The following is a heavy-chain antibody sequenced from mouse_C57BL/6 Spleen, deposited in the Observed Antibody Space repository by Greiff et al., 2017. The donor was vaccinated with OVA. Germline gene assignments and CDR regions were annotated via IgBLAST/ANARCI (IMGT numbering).Heavy chain of an antibody. V-gene: IGHV1-69*01. CDR2: IDPSDSYT. D-gene: IGHD1-1*01. CDR3: ARSYYYGTPDY. Sequence: QVQLQQPGAELVMPGASVKLSCKASGYTFTSYWMHWVKQRPGQGLEWIGEIDPSDSYTNYNQKFKGKSTLTVDKSYSTAYMQLSSLTSEDSAVYYCARSYYYGTPDYWGQGTTLTVSS. J-gene: IGHJ2*01. CDR1: GYTFTSYW.